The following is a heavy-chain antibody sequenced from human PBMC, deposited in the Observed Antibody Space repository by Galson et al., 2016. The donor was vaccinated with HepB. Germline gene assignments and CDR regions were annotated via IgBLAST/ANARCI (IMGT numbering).Heavy chain of an antibody. D-gene: IGHD3-3*01. V-gene: IGHV3-23*01. CDR3: AKDIPVSRFLGRPPRGGFYI. J-gene: IGHJ3*02. CDR2: ISGSGGST. CDR1: GFTFSSYA. Sequence: SLRLSCAASGFTFSSYAMNWVSGISGSGGSTYYADSVKGRFTISRDNSKNTLYLQMNSLRAEDTAVYYCAKDIPVSRFLGRPPRGGFYIWGQGTMVTVSS.